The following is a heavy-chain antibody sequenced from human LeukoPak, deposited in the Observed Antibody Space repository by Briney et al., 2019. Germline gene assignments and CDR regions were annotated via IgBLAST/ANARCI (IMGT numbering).Heavy chain of an antibody. CDR3: ARGRWNYYGSGSLYGMDV. CDR2: IIPIFGTA. J-gene: IGHJ6*04. V-gene: IGHV1-69*13. Sequence: SVKVSCKASGGTFSSYAISWVRQAPGQGLEWMGGIIPIFGTANYAQKFQGRVTITADESTSTAYMELSSLRSEDTAVYYCARGRWNYYGSGSLYGMDVWGKGTTVTVSS. CDR1: GGTFSSYA. D-gene: IGHD3-10*01.